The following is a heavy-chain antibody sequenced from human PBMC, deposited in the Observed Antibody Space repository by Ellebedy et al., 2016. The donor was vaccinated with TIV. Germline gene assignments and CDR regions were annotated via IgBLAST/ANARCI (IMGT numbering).Heavy chain of an antibody. J-gene: IGHJ4*02. CDR2: IYHSGST. CDR1: GGSISSGYY. Sequence: SETLSLTXTVSGGSISSGYYWGWIRQPPGKGLEWIGSIYHSGSTYYNPSLKSRVTISVDTSKNQFSLKLSSVTAADTAVYYCARARLIRMPQIDYWGQGTLVTVSS. D-gene: IGHD2-2*01. V-gene: IGHV4-38-2*02. CDR3: ARARLIRMPQIDY.